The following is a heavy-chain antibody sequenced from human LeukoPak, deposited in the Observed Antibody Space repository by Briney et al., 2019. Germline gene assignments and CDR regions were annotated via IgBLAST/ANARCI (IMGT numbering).Heavy chain of an antibody. D-gene: IGHD3-10*01. J-gene: IGHJ4*02. CDR3: AAGYYGSGSYYPFDY. V-gene: IGHV1-58*02. CDR2: IVVGSGNT. Sequence: EASVKVSCKASGFTFTSSAMQWVRQARGQRLEWIGWIVVGSGNTNYAQKFQERVTITRDMSTSTAYMELSSLRSEDTAVYYCAAGYYGSGSYYPFDYWGQGTLVTVSS. CDR1: GFTFTSSA.